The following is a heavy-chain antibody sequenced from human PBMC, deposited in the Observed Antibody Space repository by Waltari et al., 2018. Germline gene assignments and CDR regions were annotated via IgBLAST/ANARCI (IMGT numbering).Heavy chain of an antibody. CDR2: IISDGRTT. CDR1: GFTFVNSW. CDR3: ASLTDPIAARMGLFDS. D-gene: IGHD6-6*01. J-gene: IGHJ4*02. Sequence: EVQLVESGGGLVQPGGSLRLSCAATGFTFVNSWMHLVRQSPGKGLVWVSHIISDGRTTNYADSVKGRFTISRDNARNTLFLIMNNLRAEDTAVYYCASLTDPIAARMGLFDSWGQGTLVTVSS. V-gene: IGHV3-74*01.